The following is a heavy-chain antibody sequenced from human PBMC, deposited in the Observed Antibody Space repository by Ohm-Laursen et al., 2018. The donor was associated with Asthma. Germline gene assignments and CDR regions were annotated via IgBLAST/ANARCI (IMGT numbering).Heavy chain of an antibody. CDR3: ARIGPEWELPGREYSLIH. Sequence: SLRLSCTASGFTFSSYSMTWVRQAPGKGLEWVSSISGSSRYIYYTDSVKDRFTISRDNAKRSLYLQMNSLRVDDTALYYCARIGPEWELPGREYSLIHWGQGTLVTVSS. D-gene: IGHD1-26*01. J-gene: IGHJ1*01. CDR2: ISGSSRYI. V-gene: IGHV3-21*01. CDR1: GFTFSSYS.